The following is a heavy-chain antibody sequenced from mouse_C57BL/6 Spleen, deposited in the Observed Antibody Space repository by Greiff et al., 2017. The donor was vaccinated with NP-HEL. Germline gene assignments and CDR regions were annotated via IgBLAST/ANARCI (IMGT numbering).Heavy chain of an antibody. CDR1: GFTFSDYG. CDR3: ARAPTITTAAMDY. D-gene: IGHD1-2*01. J-gene: IGHJ4*01. V-gene: IGHV5-17*01. CDR2: ISSGSSTI. Sequence: EVMLVESGGGLVKPGGSLKLSCAASGFTFSDYGMHWVRQAPEKGLEWVAYISSGSSTIYYADTVKGRFTISRDNAKNTLFLQMTSLRSEDTAMYYCARAPTITTAAMDYWGQGTSVTVSS.